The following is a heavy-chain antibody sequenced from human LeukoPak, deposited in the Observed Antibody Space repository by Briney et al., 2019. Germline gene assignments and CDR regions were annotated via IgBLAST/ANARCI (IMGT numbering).Heavy chain of an antibody. J-gene: IGHJ4*02. CDR2: ISSSSSYI. D-gene: IGHD3-22*01. Sequence: GGSLRLSCAASGFTFSSYSMNWVRQAPGKGLEWVSSISSSSSYIYYADSVKGRFTISRDNAKNSLYLQMNSLRAEDTAVYYCARDRSSVYNLFFDSWGQETLVTVS. CDR3: ARDRSSVYNLFFDS. CDR1: GFTFSSYS. V-gene: IGHV3-21*01.